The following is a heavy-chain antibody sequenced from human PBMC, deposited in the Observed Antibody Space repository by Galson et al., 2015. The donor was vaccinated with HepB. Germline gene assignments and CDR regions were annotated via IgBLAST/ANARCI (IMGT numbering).Heavy chain of an antibody. CDR2: ISAYNGDT. V-gene: IGHV1-18*01. Sequence: SVKVSCKASDYTFTTYGLSWVRQAPGQGLEWMGWISAYNGDTNYAQNFQGRVTLTTDTSTSTAYMELRSLRSADTAVYYCARDYADTAMVLHFDYWGQGTLVTVSS. J-gene: IGHJ4*02. CDR3: ARDYADTAMVLHFDY. CDR1: DYTFTTYG. D-gene: IGHD5-18*01.